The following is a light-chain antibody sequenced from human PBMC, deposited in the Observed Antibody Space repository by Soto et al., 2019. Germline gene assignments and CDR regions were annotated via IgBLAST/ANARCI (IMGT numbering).Light chain of an antibody. CDR1: SSDVGNYNL. Sequence: QSALTQPASVSGSPGQSITISCTGTSSDVGNYNLVSWYQQHPGKAPKLMIYEGSKRPSGVSNRFSGPKSGNTASLTISGLQTEDEADYYCCSYVGSSTFVFGTGTKVTVL. V-gene: IGLV2-23*01. J-gene: IGLJ1*01. CDR3: CSYVGSSTFV. CDR2: EGS.